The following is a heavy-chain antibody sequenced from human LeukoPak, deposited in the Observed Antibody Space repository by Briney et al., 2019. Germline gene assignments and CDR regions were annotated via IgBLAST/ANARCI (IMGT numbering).Heavy chain of an antibody. D-gene: IGHD3-10*01. J-gene: IGHJ6*02. CDR2: ISSSSSYI. Sequence: GGSLRLSCAASGFTFSSYSMNWVRQAPGKGLEWVSSISSSSSYIYYADSVKGRFTISRDNAKNSLYLQMNSLRAEDTAVYYCTRDAPLITMVRGVSYYYYGMDVWGQGTTVTVSS. V-gene: IGHV3-21*01. CDR1: GFTFSSYS. CDR3: TRDAPLITMVRGVSYYYYGMDV.